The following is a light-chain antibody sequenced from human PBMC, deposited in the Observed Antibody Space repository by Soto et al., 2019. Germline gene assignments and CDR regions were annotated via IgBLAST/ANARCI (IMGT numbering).Light chain of an antibody. V-gene: IGKV1-5*01. CDR3: QPYNSFSGT. Sequence: DVQVSLSLSTLSASVGDRVTITCRASQSMSSWLAWYQQKPGKAPKLLIYDASSLGSGVPSRFSGRGSGTQFTLTISSLQPDDFATYYCQPYNSFSGTFGPGTKVDIK. CDR2: DAS. CDR1: QSMSSW. J-gene: IGKJ3*01.